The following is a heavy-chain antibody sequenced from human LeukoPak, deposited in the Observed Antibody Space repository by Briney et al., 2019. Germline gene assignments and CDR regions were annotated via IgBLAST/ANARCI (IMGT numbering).Heavy chain of an antibody. Sequence: GASVKVSCKASGYTFTDYYMHWVRQAPGQGLEWMGWINPDSGGTNYAQKFQGRITMTRDTSISTAYMELSRLRSDDTAVYYCARGDYGSGSPFDYWGQGTLVTVSS. V-gene: IGHV1-2*02. CDR2: INPDSGGT. CDR1: GYTFTDYY. CDR3: ARGDYGSGSPFDY. J-gene: IGHJ4*02. D-gene: IGHD3-10*01.